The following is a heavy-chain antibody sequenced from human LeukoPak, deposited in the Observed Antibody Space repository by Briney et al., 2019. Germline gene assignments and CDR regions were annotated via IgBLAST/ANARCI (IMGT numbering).Heavy chain of an antibody. CDR3: ARSSRGKSSSWYGNDY. Sequence: PSETLSLTCAVYGGSFSGYYWSWIRQPPGKGLEWIGEINHSGSTNYNPSLKSRVTISVDTSKNQFSLKLSSVTAADTAVYYCARSSRGKSSSWYGNDYWGQGTLVTVSS. V-gene: IGHV4-34*01. CDR1: GGSFSGYY. CDR2: INHSGST. J-gene: IGHJ4*02. D-gene: IGHD6-13*01.